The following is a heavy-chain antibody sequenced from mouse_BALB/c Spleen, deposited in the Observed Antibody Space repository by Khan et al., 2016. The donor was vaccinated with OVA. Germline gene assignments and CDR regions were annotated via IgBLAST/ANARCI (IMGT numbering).Heavy chain of an antibody. CDR1: GYSFTSSY. CDR3: ARWRRYTMDV. Sequence: EVQLQQSGPEMMEPGASVKISCKASGYSFTSSYMPWVQQSHGKSLEWIGFIDPLNGITSYNQKFMGKATLTVDKSTSTAYMHLSSLTSEDAGVYYCARWRRYTMDVWGQGTSVTVSS. J-gene: IGHJ4*01. CDR2: IDPLNGIT. V-gene: IGHV1S135*01.